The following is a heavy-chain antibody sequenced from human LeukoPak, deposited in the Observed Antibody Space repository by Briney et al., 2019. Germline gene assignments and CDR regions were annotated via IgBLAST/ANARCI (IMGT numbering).Heavy chain of an antibody. D-gene: IGHD3-22*01. J-gene: IGHJ4*02. CDR2: IYSGGST. CDR1: GFPVSGYY. V-gene: IGHV3-53*01. CDR3: ARMLISSGYYVDY. Sequence: GGSLRLSCAASGFPVSGYYMSWVRQAPGKGLDWVSVIYSGGSTYDADSVKGRFTISRDESKNMLYLQMNSLRAEDTAIYYCARMLISSGYYVDYWGQGTLVTVSS.